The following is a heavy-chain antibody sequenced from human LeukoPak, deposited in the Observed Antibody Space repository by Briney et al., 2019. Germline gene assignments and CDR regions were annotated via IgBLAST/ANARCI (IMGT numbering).Heavy chain of an antibody. Sequence: ASVTVSCKASGYTFTSYDINWVRQAAGQGLEWMGWMNPNSGYTGYAQKFQGRVTITRDTSISTAYMELSSLRSEDTAVYYCARVAGSIDYWGQGTLVTVSS. CDR1: GYTFTSYD. V-gene: IGHV1-8*03. J-gene: IGHJ4*02. CDR2: MNPNSGYT. D-gene: IGHD6-19*01. CDR3: ARVAGSIDY.